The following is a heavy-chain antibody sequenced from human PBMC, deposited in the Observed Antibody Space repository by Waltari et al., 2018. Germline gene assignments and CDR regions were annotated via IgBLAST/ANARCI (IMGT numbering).Heavy chain of an antibody. CDR3: ARRFSGFGDEAWFDP. J-gene: IGHJ5*02. Sequence: QLQLQESGPGLVKPSETLSLTCTVSGGSISSSSYYWGWIRQPPGKGLEWIGSIYYSGSTSYLPSLKSRVTISVETSKNQFSLKLSSVTAADTAVYYCARRFSGFGDEAWFDPWGQGTLVTVSS. CDR2: IYYSGST. V-gene: IGHV4-39*01. CDR1: GGSISSSSYY. D-gene: IGHD3-10*01.